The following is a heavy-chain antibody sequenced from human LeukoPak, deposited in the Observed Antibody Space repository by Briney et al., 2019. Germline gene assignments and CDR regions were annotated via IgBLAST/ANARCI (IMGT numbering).Heavy chain of an antibody. D-gene: IGHD3-10*01. CDR2: ISGGGGST. CDR1: GFTFSSHA. Sequence: PGGSLRLSCAASGFTFSSHAMTWVRQAPGKGLEWVSAISGGGGSTYYADSVKGRFTISRDDSKNTLYLQMNSLRADDTAVYYCAKDYYYGSGSYYAFDYWGQGTLVTVSS. CDR3: AKDYYYGSGSYYAFDY. V-gene: IGHV3-23*01. J-gene: IGHJ4*02.